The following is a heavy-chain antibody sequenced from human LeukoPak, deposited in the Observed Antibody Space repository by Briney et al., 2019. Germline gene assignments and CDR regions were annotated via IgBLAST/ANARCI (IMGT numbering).Heavy chain of an antibody. D-gene: IGHD6-13*01. CDR3: ASIYSSAAAGTDYYYYGMDV. CDR2: ICAYNGNT. V-gene: IGHV1-18*01. J-gene: IGHJ6*02. Sequence: ASVKVSCKASGYTFTSYGISWVRQAPGQGLEWMGWICAYNGNTNYAQKLQGRVTMTTDTSTSTAYMELRSLRPDDTAVYYCASIYSSAAAGTDYYYYGMDVWGQGTTVTVSS. CDR1: GYTFTSYG.